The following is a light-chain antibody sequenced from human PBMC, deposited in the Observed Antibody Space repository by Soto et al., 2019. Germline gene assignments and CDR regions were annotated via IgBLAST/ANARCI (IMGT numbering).Light chain of an antibody. CDR3: QSYDSSLSGSEV. J-gene: IGLJ1*01. CDR2: GNG. CDR1: ISNIGAGHD. V-gene: IGLV1-40*01. Sequence: QSVLTQPPSVSGAPGRRVTISCTGSISNIGAGHDVHWYQQLPGTAPKLLIYGNGNRPSGVPDRFSGSKSGTSASLAITGLQAEDEADYYCQSYDSSLSGSEVYGTGTKVTVL.